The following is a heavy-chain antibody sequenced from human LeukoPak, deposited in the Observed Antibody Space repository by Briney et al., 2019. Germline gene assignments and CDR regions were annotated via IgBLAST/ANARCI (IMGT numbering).Heavy chain of an antibody. J-gene: IGHJ4*02. D-gene: IGHD6-13*01. V-gene: IGHV3-33*01. CDR2: IWYDGTKK. CDR3: ARWASSSSWYSFDY. Sequence: GRSLRLSCAASGFTFSSSGMHWVRQAPGKGLEWVAIIWYDGTKKYYGDSVKGRFTISRDNSKNTLYLQMSSLRAEDTAVYYCARWASSSSWYSFDYWGQGTLVTVSS. CDR1: GFTFSSSG.